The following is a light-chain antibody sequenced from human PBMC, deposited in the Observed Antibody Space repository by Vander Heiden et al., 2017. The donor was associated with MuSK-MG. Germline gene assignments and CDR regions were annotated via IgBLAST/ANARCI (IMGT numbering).Light chain of an antibody. J-gene: IGLJ1*01. V-gene: IGLV1-40*01. Sequence: QSVLTQPPSVSGAPGQRVTISCTGSSSNIGAGYDVQWYQQLPGTAPKLLIYGNSNRPSGVPDRFSGSKSGTSASLAITGLQAEDEADYYCQSYDSSLSAYGFGTGTKVTVL. CDR1: SSNIGAGYD. CDR3: QSYDSSLSAYG. CDR2: GNS.